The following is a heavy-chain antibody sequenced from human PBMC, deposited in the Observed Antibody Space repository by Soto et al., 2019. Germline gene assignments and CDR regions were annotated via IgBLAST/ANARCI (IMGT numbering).Heavy chain of an antibody. CDR1: GYTFTRYY. D-gene: IGHD7-27*01. V-gene: IGHV1-2*04. Sequence: QVQLVQSGAEVKKPGASVKVSCKASGYTFTRYYMHWVRQAPGQGLEWMGWINPNSGGTNYAQKFQGWVTMTRDTSISTAYMELSRLRSDDTAVYYCARTRQLGIMYFDLWGRGTLVTVSS. CDR2: INPNSGGT. CDR3: ARTRQLGIMYFDL. J-gene: IGHJ2*01.